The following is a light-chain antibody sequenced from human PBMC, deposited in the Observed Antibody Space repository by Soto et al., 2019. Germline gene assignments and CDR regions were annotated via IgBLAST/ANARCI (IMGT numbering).Light chain of an antibody. CDR3: HQSYSTPLT. J-gene: IGKJ4*01. Sequence: DIQMTQSPSSLSASVGDRVTITCRASQSISSFLNWYQQKPGKAPKLLIYAASRLQSGVPSRFSGSGSGTDCTLTIRSLQPEDFATYYSHQSYSTPLTCGGGTKVDI. CDR1: QSISSF. V-gene: IGKV1-39*01. CDR2: AAS.